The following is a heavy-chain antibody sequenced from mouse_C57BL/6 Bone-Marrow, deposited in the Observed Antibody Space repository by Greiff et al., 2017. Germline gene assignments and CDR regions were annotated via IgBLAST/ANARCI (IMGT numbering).Heavy chain of an antibody. Sequence: QVQLQQSGAELVRPGASVKLSCKASGYTFTDYYINWVKQRPGQGLEWIERIYPGSGNTYYNEKFKGKATLTAEKSSSTAYMQLSSLTSEDSAVYFCARRNSMDYFGYWGQGTTLTVSS. CDR3: ARRNSMDYFGY. CDR2: IYPGSGNT. V-gene: IGHV1-76*01. CDR1: GYTFTDYY. J-gene: IGHJ2*01. D-gene: IGHD2-10*02.